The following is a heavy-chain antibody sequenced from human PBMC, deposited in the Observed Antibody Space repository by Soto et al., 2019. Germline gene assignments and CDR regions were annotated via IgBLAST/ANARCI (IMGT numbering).Heavy chain of an antibody. V-gene: IGHV1-69*13. Sequence: SVKVSCKASGATFSSYAISWVRQAPGQGLEWMGGIIPIFGTANYAQKFQGRVTITADESTSTAYMELSSLRPAATAVYYCAWHWSGSNRDPPFFDDWGREPWSPSPQ. J-gene: IGHJ4*02. CDR1: GATFSSYA. CDR2: IIPIFGTA. D-gene: IGHD3-10*01. CDR3: AWHWSGSNRDPPFFDD.